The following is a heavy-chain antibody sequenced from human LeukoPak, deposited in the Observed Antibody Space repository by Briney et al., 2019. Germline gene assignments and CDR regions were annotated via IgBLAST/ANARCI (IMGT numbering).Heavy chain of an antibody. Sequence: GESLKISCKGSAYTFTNYWISWLRQMPGKGLEWTGRIDPSDSYTNYSPSLQGHVTLSVDKSTSTAYLQWGSLKASDTAMYYCARVRATGNLDYWGQGTLVTVSS. J-gene: IGHJ4*02. D-gene: IGHD6-13*01. CDR1: AYTFTNYW. CDR3: ARVRATGNLDY. V-gene: IGHV5-10-1*01. CDR2: IDPSDSYT.